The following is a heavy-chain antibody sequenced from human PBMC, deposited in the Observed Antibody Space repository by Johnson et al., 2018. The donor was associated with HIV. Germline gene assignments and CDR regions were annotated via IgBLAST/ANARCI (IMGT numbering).Heavy chain of an antibody. CDR1: GLTFSSYA. J-gene: IGHJ3*02. CDR2: ISSDGSNE. Sequence: QVQLVESGGGVVQPGRSLRLSCAASGLTFSSYAMHWVRQAPGKGLEWVAVISSDGSNEYYADSVRGRFTISRDSSKSALYLQMNSLRAEDTAVYYCARDRGTMIVVGSAFDIWGQGTRVTVSS. CDR3: ARDRGTMIVVGSAFDI. D-gene: IGHD3-22*01. V-gene: IGHV3-30*04.